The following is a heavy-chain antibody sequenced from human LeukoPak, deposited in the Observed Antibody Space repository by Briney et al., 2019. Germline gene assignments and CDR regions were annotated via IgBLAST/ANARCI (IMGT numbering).Heavy chain of an antibody. J-gene: IGHJ4*02. V-gene: IGHV3-7*01. Sequence: GGSLRLSCAASGFTFSSYWMSWVRQAPGKGLEWVANIKKDGSEKYYVDSVKGRFTISRDNAKNSLYLQMNSLRAEDTAVYYCARRYYDFWSGYSYYFDYWGQGTLVTVSS. CDR1: GFTFSSYW. D-gene: IGHD3-3*01. CDR3: ARRYYDFWSGYSYYFDY. CDR2: IKKDGSEK.